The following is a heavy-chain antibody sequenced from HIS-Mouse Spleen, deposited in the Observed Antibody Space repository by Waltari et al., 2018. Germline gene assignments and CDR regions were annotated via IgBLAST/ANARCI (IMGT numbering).Heavy chain of an antibody. CDR1: GYTFPRYD. V-gene: IGHV1-8*01. CDR3: ARVYYDFWSGYYY. J-gene: IGHJ4*02. CDR2: MNPNSGNT. Sequence: QVQLVQSGAEVKKPGASVKVSCKASGYTFPRYDINWLHQATGQGPEWMGWMNPNSGNTGYAQKFQGRVTMTRNTSISTAYMELSSLRSEDTAVYYCARVYYDFWSGYYYWGQGTLVTVSS. D-gene: IGHD3-3*01.